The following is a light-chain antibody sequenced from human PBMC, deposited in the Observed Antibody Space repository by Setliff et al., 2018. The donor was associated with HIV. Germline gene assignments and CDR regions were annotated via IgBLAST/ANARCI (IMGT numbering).Light chain of an antibody. J-gene: IGLJ1*01. CDR1: SSDVGSYNL. CDR2: EVS. V-gene: IGLV2-23*02. CDR3: CSYAGSRIFYV. Sequence: QSALTQPASVSGSPGQSITISCTGTSSDVGSYNLVSWYQQHPGKAPKLMIYEVSKRPSGVSNRFSGSKSGNTASLTISGLQAEDEADYYCCSYAGSRIFYVFGTGTKGTVL.